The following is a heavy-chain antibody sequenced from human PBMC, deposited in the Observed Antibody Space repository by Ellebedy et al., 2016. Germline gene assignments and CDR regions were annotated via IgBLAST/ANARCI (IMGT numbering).Heavy chain of an antibody. CDR3: ARPLTGSSSWYEGDDAFDI. V-gene: IGHV1-69*13. D-gene: IGHD6-13*01. J-gene: IGHJ3*02. Sequence: SVKVSCXASGGTFSSYAISWVRQAPGQGLEWMGGIIPIFGTANYAQKFQGRVTITADESTSTAYMELSSLRSEDTAVYYCARPLTGSSSWYEGDDAFDIWGQGTMVTVSS. CDR1: GGTFSSYA. CDR2: IIPIFGTA.